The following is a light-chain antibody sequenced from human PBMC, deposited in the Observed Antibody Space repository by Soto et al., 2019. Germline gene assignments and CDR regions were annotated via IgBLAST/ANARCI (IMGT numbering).Light chain of an antibody. J-gene: IGLJ1*01. Sequence: SYELTQPPSVSVAPGQTARITCGGNNIESKSVHWYQQRPGQAPVLVIYVDSDRPSGITDRFSASTSGNTAALTISRVEAGDEADYYCQVWDTNSDHYVFGSGTKLAVL. CDR3: QVWDTNSDHYV. CDR1: NIESKS. CDR2: VDS. V-gene: IGLV3-21*02.